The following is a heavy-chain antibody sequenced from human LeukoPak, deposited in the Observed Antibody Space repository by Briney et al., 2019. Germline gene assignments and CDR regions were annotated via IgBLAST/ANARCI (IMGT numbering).Heavy chain of an antibody. D-gene: IGHD4-17*01. CDR1: GYSISSGYY. Sequence: PSETLSLTCTVSGYSISSGYYWGWIRQPPGKGLGCIGTMYHSGSTFYNPSLKSRVTISVDTSKNQFSLKLSSVTAADTAVYYCAREVTTVDAFDIWGQGTMVTVSS. V-gene: IGHV4-38-2*02. J-gene: IGHJ3*02. CDR2: MYHSGST. CDR3: AREVTTVDAFDI.